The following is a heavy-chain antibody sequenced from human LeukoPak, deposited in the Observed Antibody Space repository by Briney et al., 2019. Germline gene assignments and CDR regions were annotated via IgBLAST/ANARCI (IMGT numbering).Heavy chain of an antibody. Sequence: ASVKVSCKASGYTFTSYYMHWVRQAPGRGLEWMGIINPSGGSTSYAQKFQGRVTMTRDTSTSTVYMELSSLRSEDTAVYYCARDQPAAAISDYWGQGTLVTVSS. CDR1: GYTFTSYY. V-gene: IGHV1-46*01. CDR2: INPSGGST. CDR3: ARDQPAAAISDY. D-gene: IGHD2-2*01. J-gene: IGHJ4*02.